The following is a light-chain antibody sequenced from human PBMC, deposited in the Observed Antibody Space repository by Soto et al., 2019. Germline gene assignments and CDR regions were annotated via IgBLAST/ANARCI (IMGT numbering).Light chain of an antibody. Sequence: QSALTQPPSVSGAPGQRVSISCTGSNSNIGAGYDVHWYQHLPGTAPKLLIYANNNRPSGVPDRFSGSKSGTSASLAITGLQAEDEADYYCQSYDSSRSPLYVFGTGTKVTVL. CDR3: QSYDSSRSPLYV. CDR1: NSNIGAGYD. V-gene: IGLV1-40*01. J-gene: IGLJ1*01. CDR2: ANN.